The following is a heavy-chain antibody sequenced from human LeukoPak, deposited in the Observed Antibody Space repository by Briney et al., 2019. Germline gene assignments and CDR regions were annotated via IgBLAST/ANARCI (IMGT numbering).Heavy chain of an antibody. Sequence: SETLSLTCAVYGGSFSGYYWSWIRQPPGKGLEWIGEINHSGSTNYNPSLKSRVTISVDTSKNQFSLKLSSVTAADTSVYYCARARLAARHPAGDYWGQGTLVTVSS. CDR2: INHSGST. CDR3: ARARLAARHPAGDY. V-gene: IGHV4-34*01. D-gene: IGHD6-6*01. J-gene: IGHJ4*02. CDR1: GGSFSGYY.